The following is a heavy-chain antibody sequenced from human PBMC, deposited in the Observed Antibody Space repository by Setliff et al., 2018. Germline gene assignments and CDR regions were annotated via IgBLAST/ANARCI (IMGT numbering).Heavy chain of an antibody. V-gene: IGHV3-21*04. J-gene: IGHJ6*03. D-gene: IGHD2-15*01. CDR1: GLPFSISS. CDR2: ISDSSFHI. Sequence: GGSLRLSCAASGLPFSISSMHWVRQAPGKGLEWVSSISDSSFHIYYRDSVRGRFTISRDNAKNSLYLQMNSLRAEDTAAYYCAKNLRGVGFYMGVWGKGTTVTVS. CDR3: AKNLRGVGFYMGV.